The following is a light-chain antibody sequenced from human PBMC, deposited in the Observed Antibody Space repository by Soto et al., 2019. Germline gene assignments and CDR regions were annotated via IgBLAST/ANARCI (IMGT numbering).Light chain of an antibody. Sequence: EIVLTESPGTLSLSRGERATLSCRASQSISSSYFAWYQQKPGQAPRLLVYGVSSRATGIPARFSGSGSGTDFTLTISSLEPEDFAVYHCQQRSNWPPWTFGQGTKVDIK. CDR2: GVS. CDR1: QSISSSY. CDR3: QQRSNWPPWT. J-gene: IGKJ1*01. V-gene: IGKV3D-20*02.